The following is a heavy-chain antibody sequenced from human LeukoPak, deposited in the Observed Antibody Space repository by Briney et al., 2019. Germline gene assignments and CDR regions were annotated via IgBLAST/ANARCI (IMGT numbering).Heavy chain of an antibody. CDR2: ISYDGSDK. D-gene: IGHD6-19*01. J-gene: IGHJ6*02. CDR3: AREAQWLSTYGMDV. V-gene: IGHV3-30*04. Sequence: GGSLRLSCAASGFTFSSYAMHWVRQAPGKGLEWVAVISYDGSDKYYADSVKGRFTISRDYSKNTLYLQMNSLRAEDTAVYYCAREAQWLSTYGMDVWGQGTTVTVSS. CDR1: GFTFSSYA.